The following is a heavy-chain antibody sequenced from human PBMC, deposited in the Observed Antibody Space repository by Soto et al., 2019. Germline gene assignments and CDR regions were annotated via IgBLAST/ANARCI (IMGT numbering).Heavy chain of an antibody. CDR2: ISYDGNNK. CDR3: AKARAYYYDSSALGDY. Sequence: SLRLSCAASGFTLSAYGMHWVRQAPGKGLEWVAVISYDGNNKKYADSVKGRFTISRDNSKNTLYLQMNSLRAEDTAVYYCAKARAYYYDSSALGDYWGQGTLVTVSS. D-gene: IGHD3-22*01. V-gene: IGHV3-30*18. CDR1: GFTLSAYG. J-gene: IGHJ4*02.